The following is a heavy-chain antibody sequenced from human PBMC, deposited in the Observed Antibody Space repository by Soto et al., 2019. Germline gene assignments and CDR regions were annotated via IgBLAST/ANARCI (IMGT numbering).Heavy chain of an antibody. CDR3: ARDCSGWYNRFDP. V-gene: IGHV4-31*03. CDR1: GGSISSGGYY. CDR2: VYYSGNT. Sequence: NPSETLSLTCTVSGGSISSGGYYWSWIRQHPGKGLEWIGYVYYSGNTYYNPSLKSRVTISVDTSKNQFSLKLTSVTAADTAVYYCARDCSGWYNRFDPWGQGTLVTVSS. D-gene: IGHD6-19*01. J-gene: IGHJ5*02.